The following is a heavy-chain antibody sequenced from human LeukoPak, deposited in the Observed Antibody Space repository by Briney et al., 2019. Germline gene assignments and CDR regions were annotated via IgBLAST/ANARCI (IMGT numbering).Heavy chain of an antibody. D-gene: IGHD3-9*01. CDR2: IKQDGSEE. CDR1: GFTFSSYW. Sequence: PGGSLRLSCAASGFTFSSYWMSWVRQAPGKGLEWVANIKQDGSEEYYVDSVKGRFTISRDNAKNSLYLQMNSLRAEDTAVYYCARPTLLRYFDWLLYQRPASFYFDYWGQGTLVTVSS. CDR3: ARPTLLRYFDWLLYQRPASFYFDY. J-gene: IGHJ4*02. V-gene: IGHV3-7*01.